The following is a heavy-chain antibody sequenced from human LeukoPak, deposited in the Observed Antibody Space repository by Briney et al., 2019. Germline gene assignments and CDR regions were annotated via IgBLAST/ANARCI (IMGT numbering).Heavy chain of an antibody. V-gene: IGHV3-48*03. CDR2: ISSSGSTI. Sequence: GGSLGLSCAASGFTFSSYEMNWVRQAPGKGLEWVSYISSSGSTIYYADSVKGRFTISRDNSKNTLYLQMNSLRAEDTAVYYCASHGSGSTLYYYYMDVWGKGTTVTVSS. D-gene: IGHD3-10*01. CDR1: GFTFSSYE. CDR3: ASHGSGSTLYYYYMDV. J-gene: IGHJ6*03.